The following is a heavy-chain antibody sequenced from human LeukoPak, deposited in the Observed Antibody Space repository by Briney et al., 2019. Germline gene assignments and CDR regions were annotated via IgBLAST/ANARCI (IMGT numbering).Heavy chain of an antibody. D-gene: IGHD3-10*01. J-gene: IGHJ4*02. CDR1: GYTFTGYY. CDR2: INPNSGGA. CDR3: ASAQDYYGSGSYYKRGSVDY. V-gene: IGHV1-2*02. Sequence: ASVKVSCKASGYTFTGYYMHWVRQAPGQGLEWMGWINPNSGGANYAQKFQGRVTMTRDTSISTAYMELSRLRSDDTAVYYCASAQDYYGSGSYYKRGSVDYWGQGTLVTVSS.